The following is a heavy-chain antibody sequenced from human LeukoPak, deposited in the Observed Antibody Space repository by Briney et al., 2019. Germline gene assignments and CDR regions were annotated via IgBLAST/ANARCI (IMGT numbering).Heavy chain of an antibody. CDR3: ARGRYCSGGSCYLVY. V-gene: IGHV4-59*01. CDR2: IYYSGNT. CDR1: GGSISSYC. Sequence: SETLSLTCTVSGGSISSYCWSWIRQPPGKGLEWIGYIYYSGNTNYNPSLKSRVTISVDTSKNQFSLKLNSVTAADTAVYYCARGRYCSGGSCYLVYWGQGTLVTVSS. D-gene: IGHD2-15*01. J-gene: IGHJ4*02.